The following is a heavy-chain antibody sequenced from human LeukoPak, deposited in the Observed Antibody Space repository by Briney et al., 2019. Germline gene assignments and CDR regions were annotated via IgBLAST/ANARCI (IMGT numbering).Heavy chain of an antibody. CDR2: ISNNGGYT. D-gene: IGHD3-22*01. CDR3: AKDSYDSSGSRYDY. Sequence: GGSLRLSCAASGFTFSSSAMSWVRQAPGKGLEWVSAISNNGGYTYYADSVQGRFTISRDNYKNTLFLQMNSLRAEDTAIYYCAKDSYDSSGSRYDYWGQGTLVTVSS. J-gene: IGHJ4*02. CDR1: GFTFSSSA. V-gene: IGHV3-23*01.